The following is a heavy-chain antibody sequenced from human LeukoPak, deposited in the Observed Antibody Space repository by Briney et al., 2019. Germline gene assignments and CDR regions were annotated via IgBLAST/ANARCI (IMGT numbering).Heavy chain of an antibody. CDR2: ISATGGST. CDR1: GFTFSNYG. V-gene: IGHV3-23*01. J-gene: IGHJ6*02. Sequence: PGGSLRLSCAASGFTFSNYGMSWVRQAPGKGLEWVSAISATGGSTYYADSVKGRFIISRDNSKNTLYLQMNSLRAEDTAVHYCAKPPDCSGGSCYYYGMDVWGQGTTVTVSS. CDR3: AKPPDCSGGSCYYYGMDV. D-gene: IGHD2-15*01.